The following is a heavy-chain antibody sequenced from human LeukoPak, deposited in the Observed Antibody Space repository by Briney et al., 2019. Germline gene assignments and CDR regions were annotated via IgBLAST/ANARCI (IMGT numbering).Heavy chain of an antibody. J-gene: IGHJ4*02. CDR1: GFLFGSHA. CDR2: ISYDGSNK. V-gene: IGHV3-30*18. CDR3: AKDHSVGYSYGYVNGAIDY. D-gene: IGHD5-18*01. Sequence: GGSLRLSCAASGFLFGSHAMNWVRQAPGKRLEWVAVISYDGSNKYYADSVKGRFTISRDNSKNTLYLQMNSLRAEDTAVYYCAKDHSVGYSYGYVNGAIDYWGQGTLVTVSS.